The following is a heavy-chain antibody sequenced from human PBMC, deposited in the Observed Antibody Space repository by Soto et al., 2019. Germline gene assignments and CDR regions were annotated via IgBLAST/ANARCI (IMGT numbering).Heavy chain of an antibody. D-gene: IGHD2-21*02. Sequence: EVQLVESGGGLVQPGWSLRLSFVASGFTFSSHWMHWVRQIPGKGLVWVSRIKNDESSISYADSVQGRFTTSRDNGKTTLYVQRNRLRAEDTAVYYWGRDRSSVTGNAGDHWGQGTLVTVSS. CDR3: GRDRSSVTGNAGDH. CDR2: IKNDESSI. CDR1: GFTFSSHW. J-gene: IGHJ4*02. V-gene: IGHV3-74*01.